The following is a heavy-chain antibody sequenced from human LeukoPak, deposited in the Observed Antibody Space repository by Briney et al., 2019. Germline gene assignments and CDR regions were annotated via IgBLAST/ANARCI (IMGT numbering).Heavy chain of an antibody. V-gene: IGHV4-39*01. CDR3: ARHSRWDYHFDY. D-gene: IGHD1-7*01. CDR1: GGSLSSNGYY. CDR2: ISYSGDT. J-gene: IGHJ4*02. Sequence: SEKLFLTCTVSGGSLSSNGYYLGWVRPPPRKGVGGIGVISYSGDTYYNPSLKSRVTISVDTSKNQFSLKLTSVTAADTAVYFCARHSRWDYHFDYWGQGTLVTVSS.